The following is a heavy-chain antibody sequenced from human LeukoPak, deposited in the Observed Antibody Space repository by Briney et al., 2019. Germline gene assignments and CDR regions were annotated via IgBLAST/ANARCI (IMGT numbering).Heavy chain of an antibody. CDR1: GFIFDDYA. Sequence: PGGSLRLSCAASGFIFDDYAMHWVRQVPGKGLEWVSGISWNSGSIGYADSVKGRFTISRDNVKNSLYLEMNSLRAEDTAFYYCVKDATRYYYGSGTYPAYWGQGTLVTVSS. CDR2: ISWNSGSI. D-gene: IGHD3-10*01. V-gene: IGHV3-9*01. CDR3: VKDATRYYYGSGTYPAY. J-gene: IGHJ4*02.